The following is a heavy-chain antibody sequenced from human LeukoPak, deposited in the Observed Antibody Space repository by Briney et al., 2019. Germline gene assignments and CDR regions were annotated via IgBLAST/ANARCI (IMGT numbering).Heavy chain of an antibody. CDR3: AKANYYDSSGYYPPDAFDI. CDR1: GFTFSSYA. V-gene: IGHV3-23*01. Sequence: GGSLRLSCAASGFTFSSYAMSRVRQAPGKGLEWVSAISGSGGSTYYADSVKGRFTISRDNSKNTLYLQMNSLRAEDTAVYYCAKANYYDSSGYYPPDAFDIWGQGTMVTVSS. J-gene: IGHJ3*02. CDR2: ISGSGGST. D-gene: IGHD3-22*01.